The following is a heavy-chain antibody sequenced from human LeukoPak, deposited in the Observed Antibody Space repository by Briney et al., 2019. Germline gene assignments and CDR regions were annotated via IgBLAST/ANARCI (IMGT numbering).Heavy chain of an antibody. Sequence: SETLSLTCTVSGGSISSYYWSWIRQPAGKGLEWIGRIYTSGSTSYNPSLKSRVTMSVDTSKNQFSLKLSSVTAADTAVYYCARKGHDYVWGSYRQTPYYYYMDVWGKGTTVTVSS. CDR2: IYTSGST. CDR1: GGSISSYY. CDR3: ARKGHDYVWGSYRQTPYYYYMDV. D-gene: IGHD3-16*02. V-gene: IGHV4-4*07. J-gene: IGHJ6*03.